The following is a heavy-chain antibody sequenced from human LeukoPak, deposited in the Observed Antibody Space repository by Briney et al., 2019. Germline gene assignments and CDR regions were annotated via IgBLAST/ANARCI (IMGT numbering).Heavy chain of an antibody. J-gene: IGHJ1*01. Sequence: ASVKVSCKPSGYTFTSYYMHWVRQAPGQGLEWMEKINLSGGSTSYAQKFQGRVTMIRDTSTSTVYMELSSLRSEDTAVYYCARGWFGELLDAEYFQHWGQGTLVTVSS. D-gene: IGHD3-10*01. CDR1: GYTFTSYY. V-gene: IGHV1-46*01. CDR2: INLSGGST. CDR3: ARGWFGELLDAEYFQH.